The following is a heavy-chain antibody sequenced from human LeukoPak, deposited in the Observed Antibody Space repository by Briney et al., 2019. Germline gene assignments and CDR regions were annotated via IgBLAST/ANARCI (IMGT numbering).Heavy chain of an antibody. CDR3: AXGDFWSGYWPYYYYYMDV. CDR1: GFTFSSYS. V-gene: IGHV3-21*01. J-gene: IGHJ6*03. CDR2: ISSSSSYI. Sequence: GGSLRLSCAASGFTFSSYSMNWVRQAPGKGLEWVSSISSSSSYIYYADSVKGRFTISRDNAKNSLYLQMNSLRAEDTAVYYCAXGDFWSGYWPYYYYYMDVWGKGTTVTVSS. D-gene: IGHD3-3*01.